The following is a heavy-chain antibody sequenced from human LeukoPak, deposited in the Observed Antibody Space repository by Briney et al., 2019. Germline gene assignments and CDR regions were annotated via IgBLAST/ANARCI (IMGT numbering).Heavy chain of an antibody. D-gene: IGHD3-10*01. CDR3: ASDEEFSWFFY. CDR1: GYSISTGYY. Sequence: PSETLSLTCTVSGYSISTGYYWDWIRQPPGKGLEWIGTFYHGGSTYYNPSLKSRVTISVDTSKNQLSLKLTSVTAADTAVYYCASDEEFSWFFYWGQGTLVTVSS. J-gene: IGHJ4*02. CDR2: FYHGGST. V-gene: IGHV4-38-2*02.